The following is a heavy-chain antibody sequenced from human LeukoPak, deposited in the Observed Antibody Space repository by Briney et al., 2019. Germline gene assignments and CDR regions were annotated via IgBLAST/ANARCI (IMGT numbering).Heavy chain of an antibody. Sequence: SETLSLTCAVSGYSISSGYYWGWIRQPPGKGLEWIGSIYLSGSTYYNPSLKSRVTISVDTSKNQFSLKLSSVTAADTAVYYCARDDTSGYSYGVYFDYWGQGTLVTVSS. V-gene: IGHV4-38-2*02. D-gene: IGHD5-18*01. CDR3: ARDDTSGYSYGVYFDY. CDR1: GYSISSGYY. J-gene: IGHJ4*02. CDR2: IYLSGST.